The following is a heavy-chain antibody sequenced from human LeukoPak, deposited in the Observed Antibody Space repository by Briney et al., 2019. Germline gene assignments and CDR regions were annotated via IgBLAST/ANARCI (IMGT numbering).Heavy chain of an antibody. CDR3: ARANGWYTDS. Sequence: PGGSLRFSCAASGFTFSSYWMHWVRQAPGKGLVWVSRINTDGSSTTYADSVKGRFTISKDNTKNTLYLQLNNLRAEDTAVYYCARANGWYTDSWGQGTLVTVSS. J-gene: IGHJ4*02. D-gene: IGHD6-19*01. CDR2: INTDGSST. CDR1: GFTFSSYW. V-gene: IGHV3-74*01.